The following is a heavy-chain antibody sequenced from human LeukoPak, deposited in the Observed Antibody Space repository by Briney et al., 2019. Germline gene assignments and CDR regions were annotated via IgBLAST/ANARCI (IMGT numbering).Heavy chain of an antibody. CDR1: GFTFSSYA. J-gene: IGHJ4*02. Sequence: PPGGSLRLSCAASGFTFSSYAMSWVRQAPGTGLEWVSAISGSGGSTYYADSVRGRFTISRDNSKNTLYLQMDSLRVDDTAVYFCAKDQEDRGYPSSFDFWGQGTLVTVSS. D-gene: IGHD2-15*01. V-gene: IGHV3-23*01. CDR2: ISGSGGST. CDR3: AKDQEDRGYPSSFDF.